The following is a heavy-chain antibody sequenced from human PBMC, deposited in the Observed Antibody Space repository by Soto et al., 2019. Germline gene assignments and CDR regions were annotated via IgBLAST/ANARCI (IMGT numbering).Heavy chain of an antibody. J-gene: IGHJ6*03. CDR1: GGTFSSYT. D-gene: IGHD2-8*01. Sequence: QVQLVQSGAEVKKPGSSVKVSCKASGGTFSSYTISWVRQAPGQGLEWMGTIIPILGIANYTQKFQGRVTITADKSTSTAYMELSSLRSEDTAVYYCARGPYCNNGVCRTYYYYYYMDVWGKGTTVTVSS. CDR3: ARGPYCNNGVCRTYYYYYYMDV. CDR2: IIPILGIA. V-gene: IGHV1-69*02.